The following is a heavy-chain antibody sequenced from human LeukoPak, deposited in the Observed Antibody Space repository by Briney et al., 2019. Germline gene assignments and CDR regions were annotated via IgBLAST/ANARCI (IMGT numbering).Heavy chain of an antibody. Sequence: PGRSLRLSCAASGFTFSSYGMHWVRQAPGKGLEWVAVISYDGSNKYYADSVKGRFTISRDNSKNTLYLQMNSLRAADTAVYYCAKSSYSSSWYVFYYGMDVWGKGTTVTVSS. CDR1: GFTFSSYG. V-gene: IGHV3-30*18. CDR3: AKSSYSSSWYVFYYGMDV. J-gene: IGHJ6*04. CDR2: ISYDGSNK. D-gene: IGHD6-13*01.